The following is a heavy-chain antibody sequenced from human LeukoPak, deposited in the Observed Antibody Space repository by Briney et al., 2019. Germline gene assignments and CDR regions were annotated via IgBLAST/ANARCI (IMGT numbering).Heavy chain of an antibody. CDR3: ARDSPDSTFDY. D-gene: IGHD2/OR15-2a*01. CDR1: GFTFSSYW. V-gene: IGHV3-7*01. Sequence: PGGSLRLSCAASGFTFSSYWMSWVRQAPGKGLEWVANIKQDGSEKYYADSVKGRFTISRDNAKNSLYLQMNSLRAEDTAVYYCARDSPDSTFDYWGQGTLVTVSS. CDR2: IKQDGSEK. J-gene: IGHJ4*02.